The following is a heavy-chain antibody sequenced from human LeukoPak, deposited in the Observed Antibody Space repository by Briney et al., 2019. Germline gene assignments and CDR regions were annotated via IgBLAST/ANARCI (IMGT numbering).Heavy chain of an antibody. D-gene: IGHD6-13*01. CDR2: INQSGST. Sequence: SETLSLTCAVYGGSFSGYYWSWIRQPPGKGLEWIGEINQSGSTNYNPSLKSRVTISVDTSKNQFSLKLSSVTAADTAVYYCARDNGVAAAGTLYFDYWGQGTLVTVSS. CDR3: ARDNGVAAAGTLYFDY. V-gene: IGHV4-34*01. J-gene: IGHJ4*02. CDR1: GGSFSGYY.